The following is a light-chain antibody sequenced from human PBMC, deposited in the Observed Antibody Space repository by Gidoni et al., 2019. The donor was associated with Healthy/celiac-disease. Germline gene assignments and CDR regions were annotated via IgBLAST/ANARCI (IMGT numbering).Light chain of an antibody. Sequence: EIVLTQSPATLSLSPGERATLSCRASQSVSSYLAWYQQKPGQAPRLLIYDASNRATGIPARFSGRGSGTDFTLTISSLEPEDFAVYYCQQRSNWTWTFGQXTKVEIK. CDR1: QSVSSY. CDR3: QQRSNWTWT. V-gene: IGKV3-11*01. J-gene: IGKJ1*01. CDR2: DAS.